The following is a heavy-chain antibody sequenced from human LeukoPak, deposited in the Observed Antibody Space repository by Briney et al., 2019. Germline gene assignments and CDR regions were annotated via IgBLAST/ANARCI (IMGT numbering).Heavy chain of an antibody. J-gene: IGHJ4*02. CDR2: IYYSGST. CDR3: ARGATVSYYFDY. Sequence: PSETLSLTCTASGGSISSYYWSWIRQPPGKGLEWIGYIYYSGSTNYNPSLKSRVTISVDTSENQFSLKLSSVTAADTAVYYCARGATVSYYFDYWGQGTLVTVSS. D-gene: IGHD4-17*01. CDR1: GGSISSYY. V-gene: IGHV4-59*01.